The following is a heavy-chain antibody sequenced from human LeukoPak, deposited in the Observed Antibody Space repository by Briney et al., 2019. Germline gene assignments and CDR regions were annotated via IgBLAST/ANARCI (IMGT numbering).Heavy chain of an antibody. CDR1: GGSISASSYY. J-gene: IGHJ4*02. Sequence: PSETLSLTCTVSGGSISASSYYWGWIRQPPGKGLEWIATIYYSETTYYNPSLKSRVTISVDTSKNQFSLNLSSVTATDTTVYSCARGGRGSGGDFDNWGQGTLVTVSS. D-gene: IGHD3-16*01. V-gene: IGHV4-39*01. CDR2: IYYSETT. CDR3: ARGGRGSGGDFDN.